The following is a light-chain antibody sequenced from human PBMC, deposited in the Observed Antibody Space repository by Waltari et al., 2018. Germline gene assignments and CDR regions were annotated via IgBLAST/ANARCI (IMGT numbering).Light chain of an antibody. Sequence: QSALTQPASVSGSPGQSITISCTGTSSDVGGYTYVSWYQQYPGKAPILITYGVSNRRSGVSNRCSGSKSGNTASLTISGLQAEDEADYDCCSYTTSSTLDVVFGGGTKVTVL. J-gene: IGLJ2*01. CDR1: SSDVGGYTY. CDR2: GVS. CDR3: CSYTTSSTLDVV. V-gene: IGLV2-14*03.